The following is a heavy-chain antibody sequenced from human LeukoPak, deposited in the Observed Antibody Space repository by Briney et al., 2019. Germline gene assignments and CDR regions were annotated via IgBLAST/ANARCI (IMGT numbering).Heavy chain of an antibody. Sequence: SETLSLTCAVYGGSFSALYWSWIRQPPGKGLEWIGEINHSGSTNYNPSLKSRVTISVDTSKNQFSLKLSSVTAADTAVYYCARRAQLGYCSGGSCNWFDPWGQGTLVTVSS. CDR1: GGSFSALY. V-gene: IGHV4-34*01. D-gene: IGHD2-15*01. J-gene: IGHJ5*02. CDR3: ARRAQLGYCSGGSCNWFDP. CDR2: INHSGST.